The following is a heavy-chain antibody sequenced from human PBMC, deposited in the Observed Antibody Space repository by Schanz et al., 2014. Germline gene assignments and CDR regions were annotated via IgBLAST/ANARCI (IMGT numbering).Heavy chain of an antibody. V-gene: IGHV3-7*01. CDR2: IKQDGSEK. D-gene: IGHD3-10*01. Sequence: EVQLVESGGGLVQPGGSLRLSCAASGFTFSNYWMSWVRQAPGKGLEWVANIKQDGSEKYYVDSVKGRFTFSRDNAKNSLYLQMNSLRAEDTAVYYCARDLSYYTSAIYGFWGQGTLVTVSS. J-gene: IGHJ4*02. CDR1: GFTFSNYW. CDR3: ARDLSYYTSAIYGF.